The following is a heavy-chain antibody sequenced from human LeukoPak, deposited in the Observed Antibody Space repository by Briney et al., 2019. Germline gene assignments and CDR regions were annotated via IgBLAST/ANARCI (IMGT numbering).Heavy chain of an antibody. CDR2: IYYSGST. CDR3: ARPKSPQLNEGLRYFDWLPFDI. CDR1: GGSISRYY. Sequence: SEPLSLTSFVSGGSISRYYWSWMPPPQGKRLEWIGYIYYSGSTNYSPSLKSRVTISVDTSKNQFSLKLSSVTAADTAVYYCARPKSPQLNEGLRYFDWLPFDIWGQGTMVTVSS. V-gene: IGHV4-59*01. D-gene: IGHD3-9*01. J-gene: IGHJ3*02.